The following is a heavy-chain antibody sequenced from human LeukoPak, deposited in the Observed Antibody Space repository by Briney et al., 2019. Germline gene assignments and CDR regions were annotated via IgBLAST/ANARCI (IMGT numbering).Heavy chain of an antibody. CDR3: AQDLGGYRNNYRDH. CDR2: ISGSGGGT. Sequence: GGSLRLSCAACGFSFYSYAKSWLRQAPEKGLEWVSTISGSGGGTYYADSVKGRFTISRDDSKDTLYLQMNSLRAEDTGVYYCAQDLGGYRNNYRDHWGQGSPVTVSS. CDR1: GFSFYSYA. J-gene: IGHJ4*02. V-gene: IGHV3-23*01. D-gene: IGHD3-16*01.